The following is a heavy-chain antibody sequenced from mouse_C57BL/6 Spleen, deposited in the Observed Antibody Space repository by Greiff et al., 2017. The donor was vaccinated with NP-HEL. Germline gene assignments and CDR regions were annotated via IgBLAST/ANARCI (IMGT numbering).Heavy chain of an antibody. D-gene: IGHD1-1*01. CDR1: GYTFTDYY. Sequence: VQLQQSGPELVKPGASVKISCKASGYTFTDYYINWVKQRPGQGLEWIGWIFPGSGSTYYNEKFKGKATLTVDKSSSTAYMLLSSLTSEDSAVFVCARDYYGSSTRGYFDYWGQGTTLTVSS. CDR2: IFPGSGST. CDR3: ARDYYGSSTRGYFDY. V-gene: IGHV1-75*01. J-gene: IGHJ2*01.